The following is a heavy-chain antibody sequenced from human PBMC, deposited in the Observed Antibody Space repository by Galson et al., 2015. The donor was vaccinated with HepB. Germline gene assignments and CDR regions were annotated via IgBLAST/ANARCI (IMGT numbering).Heavy chain of an antibody. Sequence: SVKVSCKASGFNFNNFAITWVRQAPGQGLEWMGRINPYDGNTNYVQRLQGRVTMTTDTSTSTAYMELRSLRSDDTAVYYCVRLGAAAGFLGYWGQGTLVTVSS. CDR3: VRLGAAAGFLGY. J-gene: IGHJ4*02. V-gene: IGHV1-18*01. CDR1: GFNFNNFA. CDR2: INPYDGNT. D-gene: IGHD6-13*01.